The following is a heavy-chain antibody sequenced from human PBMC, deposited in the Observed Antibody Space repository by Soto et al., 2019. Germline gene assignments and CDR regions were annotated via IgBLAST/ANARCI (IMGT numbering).Heavy chain of an antibody. J-gene: IGHJ4*02. Sequence: ASVKVSCKASGYTFTSYGISWVRQAPGQGLEWMGWISAYNGNTNYAQKLQGRVTMTTDTSTSTAYMELRSLRSDDTVVYYCAPDQYSSGWRTIDYWGQGTLVTASS. CDR1: GYTFTSYG. CDR3: APDQYSSGWRTIDY. CDR2: ISAYNGNT. D-gene: IGHD6-19*01. V-gene: IGHV1-18*04.